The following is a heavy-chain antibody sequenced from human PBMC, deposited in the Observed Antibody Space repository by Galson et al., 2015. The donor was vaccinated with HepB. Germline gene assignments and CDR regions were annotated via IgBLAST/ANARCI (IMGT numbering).Heavy chain of an antibody. CDR3: AKGGARDSSSAYFDY. CDR2: TYYRSTWFS. CDR1: GDSVSSNSAA. Sequence: CAISGDSVSSNSAAWNWIRQSPSRGLEWLGRTYYRSTWFSDYAVSVRGRITINSDTSKNQFSLQLNSVTPEDTAVYYSAKGGARDSSSAYFDYWGQGTRVTVSS. V-gene: IGHV6-1*01. J-gene: IGHJ4*02. D-gene: IGHD6-6*01.